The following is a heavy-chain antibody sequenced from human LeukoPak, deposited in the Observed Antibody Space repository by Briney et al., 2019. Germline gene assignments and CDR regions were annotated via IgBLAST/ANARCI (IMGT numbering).Heavy chain of an antibody. J-gene: IGHJ6*02. V-gene: IGHV3-30*18. CDR1: GFTFSSYG. CDR3: AKDHEDLRFHYYYGMDV. CDR2: ISYDGSNK. Sequence: GGSLRLSCAASGFTFSSYGMHWVRQAPGKGLEWVAVISYDGSNKYYADSVKGRFTISRDNSKNTLYLQMNSLRAEDTAVYYCAKDHEDLRFHYYYGMDVWGQGTTVTVSS. D-gene: IGHD2-15*01.